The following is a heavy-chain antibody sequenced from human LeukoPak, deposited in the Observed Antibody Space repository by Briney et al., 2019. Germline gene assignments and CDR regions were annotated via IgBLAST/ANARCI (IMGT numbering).Heavy chain of an antibody. Sequence: GGSLRLSCVGSGFTFSSYEMNWVRQAPGKGLEWVSAISGSGGSTYYADSVKGRFTISRDNSKNTLYLQMNSLRAEDTAVYYCAKGVNAAARSWYYFDYWGQGTLVTVSS. V-gene: IGHV3-23*01. D-gene: IGHD6-13*01. CDR3: AKGVNAAARSWYYFDY. CDR2: ISGSGGST. CDR1: GFTFSSYE. J-gene: IGHJ4*02.